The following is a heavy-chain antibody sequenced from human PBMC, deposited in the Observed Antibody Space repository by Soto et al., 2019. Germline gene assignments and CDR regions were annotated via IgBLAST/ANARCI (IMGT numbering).Heavy chain of an antibody. CDR3: ARWGYGGFFDY. J-gene: IGHJ4*02. CDR2: ISAYSGNT. Sequence: ASVKVSCKASGYTFTSYGISWARQAPGQGLEWMGWISAYSGNTNYAQKLQSRVTMTTDTSTSTAYMELRSLRSDDTAVYYCARWGYGGFFDYWGQGTLVTVSS. D-gene: IGHD1-26*01. CDR1: GYTFTSYG. V-gene: IGHV1-18*01.